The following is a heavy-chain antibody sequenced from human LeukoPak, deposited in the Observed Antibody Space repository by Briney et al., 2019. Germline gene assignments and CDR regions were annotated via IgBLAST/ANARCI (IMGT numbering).Heavy chain of an antibody. CDR1: GGSISSYY. V-gene: IGHV4-59*01. CDR2: IYYSGST. Sequence: SETLSLTCTVSGGSISSYYWSWIRQPPGKGLEWIGYIYYSGSTNYNPSLKSPVTISVDTSKNQFSLKLSSVTAADTAVYYCAREGGIAAAGHLYYFDYWGQGTLVTVSS. CDR3: AREGGIAAAGHLYYFDY. J-gene: IGHJ4*02. D-gene: IGHD6-13*01.